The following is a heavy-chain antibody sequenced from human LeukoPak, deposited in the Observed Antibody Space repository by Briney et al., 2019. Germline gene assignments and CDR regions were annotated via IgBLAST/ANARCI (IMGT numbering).Heavy chain of an antibody. CDR2: IGSSGSPI. D-gene: IGHD2/OR15-2a*01. CDR1: RFTFSSYE. Sequence: PGGSLRLSCAASRFTFSSYEMNWVRQAPGKGLEWVSYIGSSGSPIYYADSVKGRFTISRDNAKNSLYLQMNSLRAEDTAVYYCARGTFYFDYWGQGTLVTVSS. CDR3: ARGTFYFDY. J-gene: IGHJ4*02. V-gene: IGHV3-48*03.